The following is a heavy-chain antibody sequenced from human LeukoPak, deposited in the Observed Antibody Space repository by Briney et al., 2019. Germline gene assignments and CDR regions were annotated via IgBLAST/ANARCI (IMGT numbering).Heavy chain of an antibody. Sequence: GGSLRLSCAASGFTFSSYGMHWVRQAPGKGLEWVAFIWYDGSNKYYADSVKGRFTISRDNSKNTLYLQMNSLRAEDTAVYHCATKWDYFDYWGQGTLVTVSS. CDR3: ATKWDYFDY. CDR1: GFTFSSYG. CDR2: IWYDGSNK. J-gene: IGHJ4*02. D-gene: IGHD1-26*01. V-gene: IGHV3-30*02.